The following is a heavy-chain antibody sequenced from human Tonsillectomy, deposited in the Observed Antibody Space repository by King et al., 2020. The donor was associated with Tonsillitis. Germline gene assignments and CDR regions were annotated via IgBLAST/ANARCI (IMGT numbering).Heavy chain of an antibody. Sequence: QMQLQESGPGLVKPSQTLSLNCTVSGDSLSSGGYYWSWIRQPAGKGLEWIGRIHASGSTYYNPSLQSRVAMSVDTSQNQLSLKVNSVTAADTAVYYCARARSSWREYYYYFFYMDVWGKGTTVTVSS. CDR3: ARARSSWREYYYYFFYMDV. V-gene: IGHV4-61*02. CDR1: GDSLSSGGYY. J-gene: IGHJ6*03. D-gene: IGHD2-2*01. CDR2: IHASGST.